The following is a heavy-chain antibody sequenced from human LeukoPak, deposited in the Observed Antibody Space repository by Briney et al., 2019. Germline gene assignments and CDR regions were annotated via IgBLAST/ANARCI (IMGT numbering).Heavy chain of an antibody. J-gene: IGHJ4*02. D-gene: IGHD1-26*01. CDR3: ARKSGSYLLDY. Sequence: GGSLRLSCAASGFTFSSYSMNWVRQAPGKGLEWVSGINWNGGSTGYADSVKGRFTISRDNAKNSLYLQMSSLRAEDTALYHCARKSGSYLLDYWGQGTLVTVSS. CDR1: GFTFSSYS. V-gene: IGHV3-20*01. CDR2: INWNGGST.